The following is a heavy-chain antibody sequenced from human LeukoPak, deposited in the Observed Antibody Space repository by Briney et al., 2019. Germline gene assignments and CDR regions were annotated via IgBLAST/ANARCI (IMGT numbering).Heavy chain of an antibody. CDR3: ARPPIAALYDYMDV. CDR2: INPRGGST. J-gene: IGHJ6*03. CDR1: GYAFTSFY. D-gene: IGHD6-6*01. Sequence: ASVKVSCKTSGYAFTSFYIHWVRQAPGQGLEWVGIINPRGGSTTYGQKFQGRVTMTRDTSISTAYMELSRLRSDDTAVYYCARPPIAALYDYMDVWGKGTMVTVSS. V-gene: IGHV1-46*01.